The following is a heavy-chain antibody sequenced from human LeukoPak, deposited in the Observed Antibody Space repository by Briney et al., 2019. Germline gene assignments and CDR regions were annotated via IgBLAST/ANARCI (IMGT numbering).Heavy chain of an antibody. CDR2: IDYSGNT. Sequence: SETLSLTCTVSGGSISTGYWTWIRQPPGKGLEWIGYIDYSGNTNYNPSLTSRVTISEDTSKNQFSLRLSSVTAADTAVYYCARAAIVGTSYYFDYWGQGTLVTVSS. J-gene: IGHJ4*02. D-gene: IGHD1-26*01. CDR3: ARAAIVGTSYYFDY. V-gene: IGHV4-59*08. CDR1: GGSISTGY.